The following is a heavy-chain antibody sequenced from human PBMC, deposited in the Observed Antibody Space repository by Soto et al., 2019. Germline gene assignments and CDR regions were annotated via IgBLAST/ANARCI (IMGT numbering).Heavy chain of an antibody. CDR3: PKDNGLVGGKDY. D-gene: IGHD1-26*01. CDR1: GFSFDDYT. J-gene: IGHJ4*02. CDR2: ISWDGYNT. V-gene: IGHV3-43*01. Sequence: EVQLVESGGVVVQPGGSLRLSCAASGFSFDDYTMHWVRQAPGKGLEWVSLISWDGYNTYYADSVKGRFTISRDKSTNSLYLQMNSLRTVDTAVYYCPKDNGLVGGKDYWGQGTLVTVSS.